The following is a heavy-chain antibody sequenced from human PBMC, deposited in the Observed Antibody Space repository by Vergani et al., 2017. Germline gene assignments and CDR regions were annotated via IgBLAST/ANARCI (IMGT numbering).Heavy chain of an antibody. J-gene: IGHJ6*03. CDR3: ASPTQMESKGTRYYTDV. CDR1: GFTFSKYW. D-gene: IGHD3-16*02. V-gene: IGHV3-7*01. CDR2: IKEDGSEK. Sequence: EVQLVESGGGLVQPGGSLRLSCAASGFTFSKYWMTWVRQAPGKGLEWVANIKEDGSEKYYVDSVKGRFTISRDNAKNSLYLQMNSLRAEDTAVYYCASPTQMESKGTRYYTDVWGKGTTVTVSS.